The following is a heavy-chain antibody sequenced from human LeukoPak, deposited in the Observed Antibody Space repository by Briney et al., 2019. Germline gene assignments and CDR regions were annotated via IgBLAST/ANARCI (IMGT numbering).Heavy chain of an antibody. CDR2: IYSSGST. J-gene: IGHJ4*02. D-gene: IGHD5-18*01. CDR3: ARQHARGYSYAQFDY. Sequence: SETLSLTCTVSGGSINSGDYYWSWIRQPPGKGLEWIGYIYSSGSTYYNPSLKSRVTISVDTSKNQFSLKLSSVTAADTAVYYCARQHARGYSYAQFDYWGQGTLVTVSS. CDR1: GGSINSGDYY. V-gene: IGHV4-30-4*08.